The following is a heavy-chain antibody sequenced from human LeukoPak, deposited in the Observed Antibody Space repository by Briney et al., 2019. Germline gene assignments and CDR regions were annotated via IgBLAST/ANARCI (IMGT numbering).Heavy chain of an antibody. CDR1: GGSFTGYY. CDR3: ARQTINYYDSSGYYGRGRYYFDY. CDR2: INHSGGT. V-gene: IGHV4-34*01. Sequence: SETLSLTCVVYGGSFTGYYWTWIRQSPGKGLEWIGEINHSGGTNYNPSLKSRVTISVDTSKNQFSLKLSSVTAADTAVYYCARQTINYYDSSGYYGRGRYYFDYWGQGTLVTVSS. J-gene: IGHJ4*02. D-gene: IGHD3-22*01.